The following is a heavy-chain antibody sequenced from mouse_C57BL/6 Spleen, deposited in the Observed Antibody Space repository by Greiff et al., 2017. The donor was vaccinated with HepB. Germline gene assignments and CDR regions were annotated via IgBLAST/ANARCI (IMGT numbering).Heavy chain of an antibody. CDR1: GYAFSSSW. CDR2: IYPGDGDT. Sequence: VQLQQSGPELVKPGASVKISCKASGYAFSSSWMNWVKQRPGKGLEWIGRIYPGDGDTNYNGKFKGKATLTADKSSSTAYMQLSSLTSEDSAVYFCARHYYGSRYDYFDYWGQGTTLTVSS. V-gene: IGHV1-82*01. D-gene: IGHD1-1*01. CDR3: ARHYYGSRYDYFDY. J-gene: IGHJ2*01.